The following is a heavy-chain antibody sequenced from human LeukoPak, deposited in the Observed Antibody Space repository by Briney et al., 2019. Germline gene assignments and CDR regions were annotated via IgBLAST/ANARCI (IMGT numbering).Heavy chain of an antibody. CDR3: ATAAAGTGNWFDP. D-gene: IGHD6-13*01. J-gene: IGHJ5*02. CDR2: INPNSGGT. V-gene: IGHV1-2*02. Sequence: ASVKVSCKASGYTFTGYYMHWVRQAPGQGLEWMGWINPNSGGTNYAQKFQGRVTMTRDTSISTAYMELSRLRSDDTAVYYCATAAAGTGNWFDPWGQGTLVTVSS. CDR1: GYTFTGYY.